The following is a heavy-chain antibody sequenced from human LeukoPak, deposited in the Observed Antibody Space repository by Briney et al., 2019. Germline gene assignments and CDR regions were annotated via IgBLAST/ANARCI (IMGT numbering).Heavy chain of an antibody. V-gene: IGHV6-1*01. J-gene: IGHJ6*02. D-gene: IGHD2-15*01. Sequence: SQTLSLTCAISGDSVSSNSAAWNWIRQSPSRGLEWLRRTYYRSKWYNDYAVSVKSRITINPDTSKNQFSLQLNSVTPEDTAVYYCARDPGDCSGGSCYYRNYYYGMDVWGQGTTVTVSS. CDR3: ARDPGDCSGGSCYYRNYYYGMDV. CDR1: GDSVSSNSAA. CDR2: TYYRSKWYN.